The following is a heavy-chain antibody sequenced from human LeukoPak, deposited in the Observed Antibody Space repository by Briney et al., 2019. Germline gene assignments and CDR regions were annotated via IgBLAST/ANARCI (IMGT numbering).Heavy chain of an antibody. Sequence: ASETLSLTCTVSGGSISSYYWSWIRQPPGKGLEWIGYIYYSGSTNYNPSLKSRVTISVDTSKNQFSLKLSSVTAADTAVYYCARVLTTVTTWFDPWGQGTLVTVSS. V-gene: IGHV4-59*12. J-gene: IGHJ5*02. CDR3: ARVLTTVTTWFDP. D-gene: IGHD4-17*01. CDR1: GGSISSYY. CDR2: IYYSGST.